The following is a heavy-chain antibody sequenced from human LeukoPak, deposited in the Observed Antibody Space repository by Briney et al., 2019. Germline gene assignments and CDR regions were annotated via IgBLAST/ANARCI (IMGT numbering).Heavy chain of an antibody. CDR1: GFTFSSYW. J-gene: IGHJ4*02. CDR3: AVSGYSYGFDY. CDR2: INSDGSST. V-gene: IGHV3-74*01. Sequence: GRSLRLSCAASGFTFSSYWMHWVRQAPGKGLVWVSRINSDGSSTSYADSVKGRFTISRDNAKNTLYLQMNSLRAEDTAVYYCAVSGYSYGFDYWGQGTLVTVSS. D-gene: IGHD5-18*01.